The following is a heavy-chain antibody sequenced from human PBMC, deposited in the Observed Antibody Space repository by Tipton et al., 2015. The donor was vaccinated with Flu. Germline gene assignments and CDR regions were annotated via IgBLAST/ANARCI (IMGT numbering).Heavy chain of an antibody. J-gene: IGHJ4*02. CDR1: GSTFGAFG. CDR2: IWYDGGNK. V-gene: IGHV3-33*08. CDR3: AAPTRMPEY. Sequence: SLRLSCAASGSTFGAFGVHWVRQAPGRGLEWVALIWYDGGNKYFADSVRGRFTISRDNSRNTADLQMGSLRAEDTAVYYCAAPTRMPEYWGQGTLVTVSS. D-gene: IGHD1-1*01.